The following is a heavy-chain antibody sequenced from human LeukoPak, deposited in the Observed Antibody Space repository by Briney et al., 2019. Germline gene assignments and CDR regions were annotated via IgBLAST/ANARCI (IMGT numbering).Heavy chain of an antibody. Sequence: PSETLSLTCAVYGGSFSGYYWSWIRQPPGKGLEWIGEINHSGSTNYNPSLKSRVTISVDTSKNQFSLKLSSVTAADTAVYYCARGREDGYNFDYWGQGTLVTVSS. V-gene: IGHV4-34*01. CDR2: INHSGST. CDR1: GGSFSGYY. CDR3: ARGREDGYNFDY. D-gene: IGHD5-24*01. J-gene: IGHJ4*02.